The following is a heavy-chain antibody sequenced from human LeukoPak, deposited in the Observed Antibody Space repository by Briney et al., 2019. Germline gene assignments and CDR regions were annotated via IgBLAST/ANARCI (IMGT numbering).Heavy chain of an antibody. CDR3: ARAPDYGSRYYYYYGMDV. V-gene: IGHV4-34*01. CDR1: GGSFSGYY. CDR2: INHSGST. D-gene: IGHD4-17*01. J-gene: IGHJ6*02. Sequence: SETLSLTCAVYGGSFSGYYWSWIRQPPGKGLEWIGEINHSGSTNYNPSLKSRVTISVDTSKNQFSLKLSPVTAADTAVYYCARAPDYGSRYYYYYGMDVWGQGTTVTVSS.